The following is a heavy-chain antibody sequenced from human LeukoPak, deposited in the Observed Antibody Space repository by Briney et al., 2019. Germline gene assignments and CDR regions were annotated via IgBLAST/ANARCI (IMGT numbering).Heavy chain of an antibody. V-gene: IGHV4-59*12. CDR1: GGSISSYY. J-gene: IGHJ6*03. Sequence: SETLSLTCTVSGGSISSYYWSWIRQPPGKGLEWIGCIYYSGSTNYNPSLKSRVTISVDTSKNQFSLKLSSVTAADTAVYYCARGRWWFAGRPPHYMDVWGKGTTVTVSS. CDR2: IYYSGST. D-gene: IGHD6-6*01. CDR3: ARGRWWFAGRPPHYMDV.